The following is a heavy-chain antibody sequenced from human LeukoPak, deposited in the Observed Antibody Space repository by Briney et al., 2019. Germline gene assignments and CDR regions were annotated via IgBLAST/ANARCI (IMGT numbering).Heavy chain of an antibody. Sequence: PSETLSLTCTVSGGSISSSSYYWGWIRQPPGKGLEWIGSIYYSGSTYYNPSLKSRVTISVDTSKNQFSLKLSSVTAADTAVYYSASNRWGATSPFDYWGQGTLVTVSS. J-gene: IGHJ4*02. V-gene: IGHV4-39*01. CDR1: GGSISSSSYY. CDR3: ASNRWGATSPFDY. CDR2: IYYSGST. D-gene: IGHD1-26*01.